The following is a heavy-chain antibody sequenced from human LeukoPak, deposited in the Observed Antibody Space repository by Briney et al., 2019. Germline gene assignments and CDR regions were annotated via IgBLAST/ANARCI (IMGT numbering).Heavy chain of an antibody. CDR1: GYTFTSYD. V-gene: IGHV1-8*01. J-gene: IGHJ4*02. CDR2: MSPNSGNT. CDR3: ARGLPGGKQADY. Sequence: ASVKVSCKASGYTFTSYDINWVRQATGQGLEWMGWMSPNSGNTGYAQKFQGRVTMTRNTSISTAYMELSSLRSEDTAVYYCARGLPGGKQADYWGQGTLVTVSS. D-gene: IGHD3-16*01.